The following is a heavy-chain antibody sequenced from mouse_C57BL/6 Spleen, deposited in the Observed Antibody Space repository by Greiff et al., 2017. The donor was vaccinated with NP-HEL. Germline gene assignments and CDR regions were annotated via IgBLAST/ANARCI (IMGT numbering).Heavy chain of an antibody. V-gene: IGHV1-64*01. CDR1: GYTFTSYW. D-gene: IGHD1-1*01. J-gene: IGHJ1*03. CDR2: IHPNSGST. Sequence: QVQLQQPGAELVKPGASVKLSCKASGYTFTSYWMHWVKQRPGQGLEWIGMIHPNSGSTNYNEKFKSKATLTVDKSSSTAYMQLSSLTSEDSAVYYCARYQYYYGSSYGYFDVWGTGTTVTVSS. CDR3: ARYQYYYGSSYGYFDV.